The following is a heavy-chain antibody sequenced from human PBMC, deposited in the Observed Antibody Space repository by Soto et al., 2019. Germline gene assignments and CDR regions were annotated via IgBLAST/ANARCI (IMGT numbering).Heavy chain of an antibody. CDR2: IYHSGST. V-gene: IGHV4-30-4*01. CDR1: GGSISSGDYY. J-gene: IGHJ5*02. Sequence: PSETLSLTCTFSGGSISSGDYYWSWIRQPPGKGLEWIGYIYHSGSTYYNPSLKSRVTIPVDTSKNQFSLKLSSVTAADTAVYYCARERPDGARLAPWGQGTLVTVSS. D-gene: IGHD6-6*01. CDR3: ARERPDGARLAP.